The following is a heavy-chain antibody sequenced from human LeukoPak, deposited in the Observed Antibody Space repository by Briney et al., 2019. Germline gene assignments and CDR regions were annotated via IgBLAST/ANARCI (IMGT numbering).Heavy chain of an antibody. D-gene: IGHD1-26*01. V-gene: IGHV3-48*03. CDR3: ARGGGGSYYGLYFDY. CDR1: GFTFSSYE. J-gene: IGHJ4*02. CDR2: ISSSGSTI. Sequence: GGSLRLSCAASGFTFSSYEMNWVRQAPGKGLEWVSYISSSGSTIYYADSVKGRFTISRDNSKNTLYLQMNSLRAEDTAVYYCARGGGGSYYGLYFDYWGQGTLVTVSS.